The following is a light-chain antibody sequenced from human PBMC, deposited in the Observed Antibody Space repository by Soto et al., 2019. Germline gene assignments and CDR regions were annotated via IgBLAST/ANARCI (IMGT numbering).Light chain of an antibody. J-gene: IGKJ1*01. Sequence: DIQMTQSPSTLSASVGDRVTITCRASQSISYKLAWYQHKPGKAPKLLIYDASGLQSGVPSRFSGSGSGTEFTLTISSLQPDDFATYYCQHYNSYSEAFGQGTKVELK. CDR1: QSISYK. V-gene: IGKV1-5*01. CDR2: DAS. CDR3: QHYNSYSEA.